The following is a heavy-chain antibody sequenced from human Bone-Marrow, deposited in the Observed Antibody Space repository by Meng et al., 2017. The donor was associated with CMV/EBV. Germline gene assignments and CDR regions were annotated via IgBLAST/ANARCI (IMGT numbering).Heavy chain of an antibody. D-gene: IGHD3-10*01. CDR3: ARGEWFGVYFDY. Sequence: GESLKISCAASGFSFSDYSMNWVRQAPGKGLEWVLYISSSSSKIYYADSVKGRFTISRDNAKNSLYLQMNSLRAEDTAVYYCARGEWFGVYFDYWGQGTLVTVSS. J-gene: IGHJ4*02. V-gene: IGHV3-48*04. CDR2: ISSSSSKI. CDR1: GFSFSDYS.